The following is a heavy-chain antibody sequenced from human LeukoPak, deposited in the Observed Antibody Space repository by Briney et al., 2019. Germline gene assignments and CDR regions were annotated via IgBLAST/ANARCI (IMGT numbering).Heavy chain of an antibody. J-gene: IGHJ1*01. CDR1: GFSFSSYW. CDR2: IISEGKT. V-gene: IGHV3-74*01. Sequence: GGSLRLSCKASGFSFSSYWMHWVRQAPGKGLVRVSRIISEGKTNYADSVKGRFTISRDNAKNTVSLQMNSLRAEDTGVYYCARAPSEIGGYYPEYFRHWGQGTLVTVSS. D-gene: IGHD3-22*01. CDR3: ARAPSEIGGYYPEYFRH.